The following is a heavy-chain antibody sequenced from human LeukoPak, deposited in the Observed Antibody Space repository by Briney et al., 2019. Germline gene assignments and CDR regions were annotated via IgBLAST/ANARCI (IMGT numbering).Heavy chain of an antibody. CDR2: IWYDGSNK. Sequence: PGRSLRPSCAASGITFSSYGMHWVRQAPGKGLGWGAVIWYDGSNKYYADSVKGRFTISRDNSKNTLYLKMNSLRAADTAVYYCAKDRSAYYYDSSGRTEYWGQGTLVTVSS. D-gene: IGHD3-22*01. J-gene: IGHJ4*02. CDR1: GITFSSYG. V-gene: IGHV3-33*03. CDR3: AKDRSAYYYDSSGRTEY.